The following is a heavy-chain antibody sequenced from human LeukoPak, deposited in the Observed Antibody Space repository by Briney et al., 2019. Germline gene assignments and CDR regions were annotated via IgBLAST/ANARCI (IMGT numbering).Heavy chain of an antibody. Sequence: GGSRRLSGAAAGFTCSSYEKNWVRQAPGKGLGWASYISSSGSTIYYADSVKGRFTISRDNAKNSLYLQMNSLRAEDTAVYYCARRGRGYSGYAMGYWGQGTLVTVSS. CDR3: ARRGRGYSGYAMGY. CDR1: GFTCSSYE. J-gene: IGHJ4*02. D-gene: IGHD5-12*01. V-gene: IGHV3-48*03. CDR2: ISSSGSTI.